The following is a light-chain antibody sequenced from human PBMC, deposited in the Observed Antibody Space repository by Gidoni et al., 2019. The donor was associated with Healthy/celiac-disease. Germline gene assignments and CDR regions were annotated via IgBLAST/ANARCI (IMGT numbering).Light chain of an antibody. J-gene: IGKJ4*01. CDR2: DAS. CDR1: QSISRH. Sequence: DIQMTQSPSSLSASVGDRVTITCRASQSISRHLHWYQQKPGKAPKLLIHDASSLESGVPSRFSGSGSGTDFTLTISSMQSEDVATYYCQQSDSTPLTFGGGTKVEIK. V-gene: IGKV1-39*01. CDR3: QQSDSTPLT.